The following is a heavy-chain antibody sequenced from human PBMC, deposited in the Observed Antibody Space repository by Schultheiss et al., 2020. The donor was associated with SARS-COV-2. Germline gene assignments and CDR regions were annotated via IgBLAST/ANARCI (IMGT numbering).Heavy chain of an antibody. CDR3: ARAVAGTAGSDY. CDR1: GGSVSSGSYY. Sequence: SETLSLTCTVSGGSVSSGSYYWSWIRQPPGKGLEWIGYIYYSGSTNYNPSLKSRVTISVDTSKNQFSLKLSSVTAADTAVYYCARAVAGTAGSDYWGQGTLVTVSS. J-gene: IGHJ4*02. D-gene: IGHD6-19*01. CDR2: IYYSGST. V-gene: IGHV4-61*01.